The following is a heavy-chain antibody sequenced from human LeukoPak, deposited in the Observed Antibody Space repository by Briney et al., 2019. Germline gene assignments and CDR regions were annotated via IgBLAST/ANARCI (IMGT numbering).Heavy chain of an antibody. CDR1: GGSISSSSYY. D-gene: IGHD3-3*01. Sequence: SETLSLTCTVSGGSISSSSYYWGWIRQPPGKGLEWIGSIYYSGSTYYNPSLKSRVTISVDTSKNQFSLKLSSVTAADTAVYYCARDNYDFWSGYYPHYYYYYMDVWGKGTTVTVSS. CDR2: IYYSGST. V-gene: IGHV4-39*07. J-gene: IGHJ6*03. CDR3: ARDNYDFWSGYYPHYYYYYMDV.